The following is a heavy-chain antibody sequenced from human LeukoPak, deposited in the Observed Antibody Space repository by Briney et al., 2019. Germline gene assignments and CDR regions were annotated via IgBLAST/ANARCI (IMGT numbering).Heavy chain of an antibody. CDR3: AREPNWHGPDYSYGMAV. Sequence: PGGSLRLSCAASGFTFSSYAMHWVRQAPGKGLEWVAVISYDGSNKYYADSVKGRFTISRDNSKNTLYLQMNSLRAEDTAVYYWAREPNWHGPDYSYGMAVGGQGTTVTVSS. J-gene: IGHJ6*02. V-gene: IGHV3-30-3*01. CDR1: GFTFSSYA. CDR2: ISYDGSNK.